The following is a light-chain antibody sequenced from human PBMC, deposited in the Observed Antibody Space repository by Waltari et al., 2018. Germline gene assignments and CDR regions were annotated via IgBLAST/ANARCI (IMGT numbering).Light chain of an antibody. J-gene: IGKJ4*01. V-gene: IGKV2-28*01. CDR1: QSLLHYNGRNY. CDR2: LGS. Sequence: EIVLTQSPLSLPVTPGESASISCRSSQSLLHYNGRNYLDWYVQRPGQSPQLLIYLGSSRASGVPDRFSGSGSGTDFTLKISRVEAEDVGVYYCMQTLQTLFSFGGGTKVEIK. CDR3: MQTLQTLFS.